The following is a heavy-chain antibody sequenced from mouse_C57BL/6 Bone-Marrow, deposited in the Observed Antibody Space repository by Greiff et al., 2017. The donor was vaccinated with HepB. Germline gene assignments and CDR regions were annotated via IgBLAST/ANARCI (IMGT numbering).Heavy chain of an antibody. CDR2: IYPGDGDT. D-gene: IGHD1-1*01. Sequence: QVQLQQSGPELVKPGASVKISCKASGYAFSSSWMNWVKQRPGKGLEWIGRIYPGDGDTNYNGKFKGKATLTADKSSSTAYMQLRSLTSDDSAVYFCARFPTYYYSSSYWDYWGQGTSVTVSS. CDR3: ARFPTYYYSSSYWDY. V-gene: IGHV1-82*01. CDR1: GYAFSSSW. J-gene: IGHJ4*01.